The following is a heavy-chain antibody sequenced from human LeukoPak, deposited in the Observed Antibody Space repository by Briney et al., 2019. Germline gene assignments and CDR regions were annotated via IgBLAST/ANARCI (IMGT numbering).Heavy chain of an antibody. J-gene: IGHJ6*02. CDR2: ISAYNGNT. Sequence: ASVKVSCKASGYTFTSYGISWVRQAPGQGLEWMGRISAYNGNTNYAQKLQGRVTMTTDTSTSTAYMELRSLRSDDTAVYYCARVADPRYYYGIDVWGQGTTVTVSS. CDR3: ARVADPRYYYGIDV. V-gene: IGHV1-18*01. CDR1: GYTFTSYG.